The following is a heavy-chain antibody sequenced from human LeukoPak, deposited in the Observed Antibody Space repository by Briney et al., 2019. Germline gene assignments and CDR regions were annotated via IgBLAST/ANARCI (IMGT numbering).Heavy chain of an antibody. CDR2: IYSGGST. CDR3: ARVCSGGSCYSGAVDY. D-gene: IGHD2-15*01. J-gene: IGHJ4*02. V-gene: IGHV3-66*01. Sequence: GGSLRLSCAASGFTVSSNYMSWVRQAPGKGLEWVSVIYSGGSTYYADSVKGRFTISRDNSKNTLYLQMNSLRAEDTAVYYCARVCSGGSCYSGAVDYWGQGTLVTVSS. CDR1: GFTVSSNY.